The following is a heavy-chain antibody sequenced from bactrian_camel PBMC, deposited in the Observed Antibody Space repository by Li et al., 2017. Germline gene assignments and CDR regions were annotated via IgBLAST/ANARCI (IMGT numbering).Heavy chain of an antibody. D-gene: IGHD5*01. Sequence: HVQLVESGGGSVQAGGSLRLSCAFSGCTYSGHCMGWFRQAPGKEREGVAVIAGSGSPGYADSVKGRFTISKDNAKNTLYLQLNSLTREDSAMYYCTRETQWVGYHEFAEYWGQGTQVTVS. CDR1: GCTYSGHC. J-gene: IGHJ4*01. CDR2: VIAGSGSP. CDR3: TRETQWVGYHEFAEY. V-gene: IGHV3S1*01.